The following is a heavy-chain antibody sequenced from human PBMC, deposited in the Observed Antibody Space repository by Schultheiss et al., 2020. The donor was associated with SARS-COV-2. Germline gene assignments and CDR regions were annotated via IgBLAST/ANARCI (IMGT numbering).Heavy chain of an antibody. J-gene: IGHJ6*02. CDR2: INPNSGGT. V-gene: IGHV1-2*02. CDR3: ASQGTQYYYYYGMDV. D-gene: IGHD1-1*01. CDR1: GYTFTGYY. Sequence: ASVKVSCRASGYTFTGYYIHWVRQAPGQGLEWMGWINPNSGGTKYAQKFQGRVTMTRDTSISTAYMELSRLRSDDTAVYYCASQGTQYYYYYGMDVWGQGTTVTVSS.